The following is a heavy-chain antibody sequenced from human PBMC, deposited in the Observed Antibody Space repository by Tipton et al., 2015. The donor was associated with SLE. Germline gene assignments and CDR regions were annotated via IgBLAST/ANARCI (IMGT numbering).Heavy chain of an antibody. J-gene: IGHJ3*02. Sequence: TLSLTCAVYGGSFSGYYWSRIRQPPGKGLEWIGSIYYSGSTYYNPSLKSRVTISVDTSKNQSSLKLSSVTAADTAVYYCARSEITMIVVNDAFDIWGQGTMVTVSS. V-gene: IGHV4-34*01. D-gene: IGHD3-22*01. CDR3: ARSEITMIVVNDAFDI. CDR2: IYYSGST. CDR1: GGSFSGYY.